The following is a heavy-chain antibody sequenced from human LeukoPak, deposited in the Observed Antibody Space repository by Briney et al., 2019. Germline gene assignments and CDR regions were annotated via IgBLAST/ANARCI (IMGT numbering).Heavy chain of an antibody. J-gene: IGHJ3*02. CDR1: GGSISSYY. CDR3: ARAAAAAAAFDI. CDR2: IYYSGST. Sequence: SETLSLTCTVSGGSISSYYWSWIRQPPGKGLEWIGYIYYSGSTNYNPSLKSRVTISVDTSKNQFSPKLSSVTAADTAVYYCARAAAAAAAFDIWGQGTMVTVSS. V-gene: IGHV4-59*01. D-gene: IGHD6-13*01.